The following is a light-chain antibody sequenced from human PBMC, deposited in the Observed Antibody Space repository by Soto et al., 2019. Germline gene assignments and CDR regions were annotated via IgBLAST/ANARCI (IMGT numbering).Light chain of an antibody. V-gene: IGLV1-51*02. CDR3: GTWDYSLSAEV. CDR1: SSNIGSNY. CDR2: QNN. Sequence: QAVVTQPPSVSAAPGQKVTISCSGSSSNIGSNYVSWYQQLPGTAPKLLIFQNNKRRSGIPDRFSGSKSGTSATLGITGLQTGDEADYYCGTWDYSLSAEVFGGGTKLTVL. J-gene: IGLJ2*01.